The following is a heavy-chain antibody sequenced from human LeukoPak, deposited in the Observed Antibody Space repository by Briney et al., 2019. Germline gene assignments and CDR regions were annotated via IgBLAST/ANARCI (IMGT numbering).Heavy chain of an antibody. CDR1: GGSVSSGSYY. D-gene: IGHD3-22*01. Sequence: LETLCVTRTVSGGSVSSGSYYWSWIRQPPGKGLEWIGYIYYSGSTNYNPSLKSRVTISVDTSKNQFSLKLSSVTAADTAVYYCASQYYYDSSGQYSSVDYRGQGTLVTVSS. J-gene: IGHJ4*02. V-gene: IGHV4-61*01. CDR3: ASQYYYDSSGQYSSVDY. CDR2: IYYSGST.